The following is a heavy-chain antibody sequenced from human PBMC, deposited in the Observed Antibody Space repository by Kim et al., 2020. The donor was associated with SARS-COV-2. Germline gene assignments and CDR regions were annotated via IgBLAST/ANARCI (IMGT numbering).Heavy chain of an antibody. Sequence: SETLSLTCTVSGGSISSSSYYWGWIRQPPGKGLEWIGSIYYSGSTYYNPSLKSRVTISVDTSKNQFSLKLSSVTAADTAVYYCARAGDYYDSSGYYPYDAFDIWGQGTMVTVSS. CDR3: ARAGDYYDSSGYYPYDAFDI. V-gene: IGHV4-39*07. J-gene: IGHJ3*02. CDR2: IYYSGST. CDR1: GGSISSSSYY. D-gene: IGHD3-22*01.